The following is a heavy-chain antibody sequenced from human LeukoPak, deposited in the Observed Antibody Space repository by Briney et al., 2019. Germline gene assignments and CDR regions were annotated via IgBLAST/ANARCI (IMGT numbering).Heavy chain of an antibody. D-gene: IGHD3-22*01. V-gene: IGHV4-61*01. CDR3: ARGAFDYSDTSLSWFDP. CDR1: GGSVRSGTSY. J-gene: IGHJ5*02. CDR2: VYYSGST. Sequence: SETLSLTCTVSGGSVRSGTSYWTWIRQPPGKGLEWIGYVYYSGSTNYNPSLKSRVTISVDTSRNQFSLKLASVTAADTAVYYCARGAFDYSDTSLSWFDPWGQGTLVTVSS.